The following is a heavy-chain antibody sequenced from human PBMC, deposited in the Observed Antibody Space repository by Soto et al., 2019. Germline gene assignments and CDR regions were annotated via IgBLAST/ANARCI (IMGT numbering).Heavy chain of an antibody. CDR3: AKEDWANSDS. V-gene: IGHV3-11*01. CDR2: IRKDSGRAN. Sequence: LVESGGALVKPGGSLRLSCAASGFIFRDWFMSWIRQAPGKGLEWISDIRKDSGRANRYADFVKGRFTTSRDNAKNSLFLQLNNLTVEDTAVYYGAKEDWANSDSWGQGTLVTVSS. J-gene: IGHJ4*02. CDR1: GFIFRDWF. D-gene: IGHD3-9*01.